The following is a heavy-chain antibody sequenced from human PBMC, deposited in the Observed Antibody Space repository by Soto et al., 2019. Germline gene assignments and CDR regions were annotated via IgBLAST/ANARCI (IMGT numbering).Heavy chain of an antibody. V-gene: IGHV3-33*01. J-gene: IGHJ6*02. Sequence: QVQLVESGGGVVQPGRSLRLSCAASGFTFSSYGMHCVRQAPGMGLEWVAIMWYDGSNKYYADSVKGRFTISRDNSKNTLYLQMNSVRAEDPAVYYCARTSMDVWGQGTTVTFSS. CDR2: MWYDGSNK. CDR3: ARTSMDV. CDR1: GFTFSSYG.